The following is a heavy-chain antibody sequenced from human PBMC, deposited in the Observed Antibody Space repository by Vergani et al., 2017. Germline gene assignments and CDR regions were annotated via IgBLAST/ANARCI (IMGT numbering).Heavy chain of an antibody. Sequence: QVQLVQSGAEVKKPGASVKVSCKASGYTFTSYGISWVRQAPGQALEWMGWITPFNGNTNYAQKFQDRVTITRDRSMSTAYMELSSLRSEDTAMYYCASGRKMATMCAFDIWGQGTMVTVSS. D-gene: IGHD5-24*01. J-gene: IGHJ3*02. CDR2: ITPFNGNT. V-gene: IGHV1-18*01. CDR3: ASGRKMATMCAFDI. CDR1: GYTFTSYG.